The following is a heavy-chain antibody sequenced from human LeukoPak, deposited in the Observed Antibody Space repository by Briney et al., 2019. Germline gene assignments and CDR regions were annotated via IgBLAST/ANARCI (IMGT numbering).Heavy chain of an antibody. CDR3: ARALGVRGVTINNWFDP. CDR2: INHSGST. J-gene: IGHJ5*02. CDR1: GGSFSGYY. Sequence: SETLSLTCAVYGGSFSGYYWSWIRQPPGKGLEWIGEINHSGSTNYNPSLKSRVTISVDTSKNQFSLKLSSVTAADTAVYYCARALGVRGVTINNWFDPWGQGTLVTVSS. V-gene: IGHV4-34*01. D-gene: IGHD3-10*01.